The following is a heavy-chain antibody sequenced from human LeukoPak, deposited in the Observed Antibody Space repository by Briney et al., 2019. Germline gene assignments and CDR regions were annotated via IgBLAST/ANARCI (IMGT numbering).Heavy chain of an antibody. CDR1: GYTFTGYY. Sequence: ASVKVSCKASGYTFTGYYMHWMRQAPGQGLEWMGWINPNSGGTNYAQKFQGRVTMTRDTSISTAYMELSRLRSDDTAVYYCARDSSVASSGCFFDWGQGTLVTVSS. CDR2: INPNSGGT. V-gene: IGHV1-2*02. CDR3: ARDSSVASSGCFFD. J-gene: IGHJ4*02. D-gene: IGHD3-22*01.